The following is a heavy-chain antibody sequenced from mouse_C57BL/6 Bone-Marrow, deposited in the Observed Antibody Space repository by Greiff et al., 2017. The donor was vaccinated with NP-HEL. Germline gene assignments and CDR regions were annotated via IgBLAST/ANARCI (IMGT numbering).Heavy chain of an antibody. Sequence: VQLQQPGAELVRPGTSVKLSCKASGYTFTSYWMHWVKQRPGQGLEWIGVIDPSDSYTNYNQKFKGKATLTVDTSTSTAYMPISSLTSEDSAVYYCAKCYLDYWGQGTTLTVSS. CDR3: AKCYLDY. V-gene: IGHV1-59*01. CDR1: GYTFTSYW. CDR2: IDPSDSYT. J-gene: IGHJ2*01.